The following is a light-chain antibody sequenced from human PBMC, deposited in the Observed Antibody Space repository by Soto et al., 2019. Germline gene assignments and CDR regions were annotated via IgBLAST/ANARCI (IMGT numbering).Light chain of an antibody. V-gene: IGKV1-5*01. J-gene: IGKJ1*01. CDR1: QSISTW. CDR3: QQYNSYSWT. CDR2: DAS. Sequence: DIQMTQSPSTLSASIGDRVTITCRASQSISTWLAWYQQKSGKAPKVLIYDASRLEAGVPSRFSGSGSGTKFTLTISSLQPDDFATYYCQQYNSYSWTFGQGTKVDIK.